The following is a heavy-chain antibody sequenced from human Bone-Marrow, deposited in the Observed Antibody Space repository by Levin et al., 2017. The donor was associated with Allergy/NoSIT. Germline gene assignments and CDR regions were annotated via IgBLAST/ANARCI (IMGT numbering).Heavy chain of an antibody. CDR1: GFTFGDYA. CDR2: IRSKAYGGTT. Sequence: PGGSLRLSCTASGFTFGDYAMSWFRQAPGKGLEWVGFIRSKAYGGTTEYAASVKGRFTISRDDSKSIAYLQMNSLKTEDTAVYYCTRRFSVGGNSVGGWFDPWGQGTLVTVSS. CDR3: TRRFSVGGNSVGGWFDP. V-gene: IGHV3-49*03. D-gene: IGHD4-23*01. J-gene: IGHJ5*02.